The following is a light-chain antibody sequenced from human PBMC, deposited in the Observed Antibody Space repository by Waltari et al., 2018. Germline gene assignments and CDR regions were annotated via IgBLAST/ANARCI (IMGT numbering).Light chain of an antibody. V-gene: IGKV3-15*01. CDR3: QQYDMWLPLI. CDR2: GAS. CDR1: QSVSRN. Sequence: EIVMTQSPATLSVSPGERATLSCRASQSVSRNLAWYQQKPGQAPRLLIYGASNRATGIPARFSGSGSGTEFTLTISSLQSEDFAVYYCQQYDMWLPLIFGGGTKVEIK. J-gene: IGKJ4*01.